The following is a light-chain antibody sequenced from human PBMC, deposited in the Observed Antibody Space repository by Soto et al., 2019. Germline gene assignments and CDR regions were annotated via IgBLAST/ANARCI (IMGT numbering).Light chain of an antibody. CDR1: QSISSRY. CDR3: QQYGRSLT. J-gene: IGKJ5*01. V-gene: IGKV3-20*01. CDR2: GVS. Sequence: EIVLTQSPGTLSLSPGERATLSCRASQSISSRYLAWYQQKPGQAPRLLMYGVSSRATGTPDRFSGSGSGTDFTLTISRLEPEDFAVYYCQQYGRSLTFGQGTRLEIK.